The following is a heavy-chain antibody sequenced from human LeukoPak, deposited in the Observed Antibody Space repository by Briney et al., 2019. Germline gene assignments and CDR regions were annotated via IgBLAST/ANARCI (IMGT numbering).Heavy chain of an antibody. D-gene: IGHD2-15*01. V-gene: IGHV4-38-2*02. CDR1: GYSISSGYY. J-gene: IGHJ4*02. CDR2: IYHSGST. Sequence: SETLSLTCAVSGYSISSGYYWGWIRQPPGKGLEWIGSIYHSGSTYYNPSLKSRVTISVDASKNQFSLKLSSVTAADTAVYYCARDSVSKYCSGGRCDTYYFDYWGQGTLVTVSS. CDR3: ARDSVSKYCSGGRCDTYYFDY.